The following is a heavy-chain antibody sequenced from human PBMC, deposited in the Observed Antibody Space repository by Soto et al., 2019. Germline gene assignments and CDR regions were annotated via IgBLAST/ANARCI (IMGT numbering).Heavy chain of an antibody. D-gene: IGHD2-21*02. CDR3: ARTYCGGDCYFDFDY. CDR2: INAGNGNT. J-gene: IGHJ4*02. V-gene: IGHV1-3*01. CDR1: GYTFTSYA. Sequence: ASVKVSCKASGYTFTSYAMHWVRQAPGQRLEWMGWINAGNGNTKYSQKFQGRVTITRDTSASTAYTELSSLRSEDTAVYYCARTYCGGDCYFDFDYWGQGTLVTVSS.